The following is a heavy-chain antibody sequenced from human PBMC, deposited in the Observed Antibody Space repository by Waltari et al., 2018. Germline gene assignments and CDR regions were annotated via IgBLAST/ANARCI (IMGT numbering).Heavy chain of an antibody. J-gene: IGHJ4*02. CDR1: GGSFSGYY. Sequence: QVQLQQWGAGLLKPSETLSLTCAVYGGSFSGYYWSWIRQPPGKGLEWIGEINHSGSTNYNPSLKSRVTISVDTSKNQFSLKLSSVTAADTAVYYCARPHFGYRPGPFSYWGQGTLVTVSS. D-gene: IGHD3-22*01. CDR2: INHSGST. V-gene: IGHV4-34*01. CDR3: ARPHFGYRPGPFSY.